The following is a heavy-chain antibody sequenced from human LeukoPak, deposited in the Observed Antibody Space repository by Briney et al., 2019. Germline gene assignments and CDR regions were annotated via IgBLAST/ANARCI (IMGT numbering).Heavy chain of an antibody. J-gene: IGHJ4*02. CDR3: ALRDYDFWSGYYTE. CDR2: IYYSGST. Sequence: SETLSLTCTVSGYSISIGYYWGWIRQPPGKGLQWIGYIYYSGSTNYNPSLKSRVTISVDTSKNQFSLKLSSVTAADTAVYYCALRDYDFWSGYYTEWGQGTLVTVSS. V-gene: IGHV4-38-2*02. CDR1: GYSISIGYY. D-gene: IGHD3-3*01.